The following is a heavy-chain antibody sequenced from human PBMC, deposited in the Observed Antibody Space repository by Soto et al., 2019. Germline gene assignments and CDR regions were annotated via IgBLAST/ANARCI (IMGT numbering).Heavy chain of an antibody. V-gene: IGHV3-30*18. J-gene: IGHJ6*02. D-gene: IGHD3-3*01. CDR3: AKDMTRFLAWPHYFRGLDV. Sequence: QAQLVESGGGVVQPGRSLRLSCEASGYSFSNYGMHWVRQAPGKGLEWVAAIPYDGITKYYSDSLKGRFTISKDNSKSTLYLEMNSLRPEDTAVYYCAKDMTRFLAWPHYFRGLDVWGQGTTVTVSS. CDR2: IPYDGITK. CDR1: GYSFSNYG.